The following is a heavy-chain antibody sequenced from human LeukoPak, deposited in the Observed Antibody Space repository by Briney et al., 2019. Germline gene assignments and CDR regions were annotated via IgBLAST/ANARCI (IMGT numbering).Heavy chain of an antibody. D-gene: IGHD2/OR15-2a*01. CDR3: AFLNTRWFDY. J-gene: IGHJ4*02. V-gene: IGHV3-23*01. CDR2: ISGSGGST. Sequence: GGSLRLSCAASGFTFSSYAMSWVRQAPGKGLGWVSAISGSGGSTYYAGSAKGRFTISRDNSKNTLYLQMNSLRAEDTAVYYCAFLNTRWFDYWGQGTLVTVSS. CDR1: GFTFSSYA.